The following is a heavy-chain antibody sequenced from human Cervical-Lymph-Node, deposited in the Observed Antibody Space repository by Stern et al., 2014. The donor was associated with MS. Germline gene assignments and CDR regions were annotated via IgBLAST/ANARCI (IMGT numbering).Heavy chain of an antibody. CDR2: ISNNGNS. J-gene: IGHJ4*02. V-gene: IGHV4-30-4*01. CDR1: GGSISSGDHY. Sequence: VQLVESGVGLVKPSQTLSLTCAVSGGSISSGDHYWSWFRQPPGKGLEWIGYISNNGNSFHNPSLKSPVTISKDTSRNQFSLKLSSVSAADTAVYYCARATWFGEQAFDYWGQGTLVTVSS. D-gene: IGHD3-10*01. CDR3: ARATWFGEQAFDY.